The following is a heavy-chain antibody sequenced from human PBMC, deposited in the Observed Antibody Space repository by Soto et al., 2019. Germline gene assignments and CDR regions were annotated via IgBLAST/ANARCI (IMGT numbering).Heavy chain of an antibody. D-gene: IGHD2-15*01. CDR2: INPNSGGT. V-gene: IGHV1-2*02. Sequence: ASVKVSCKASGYTFTGYYMHWVRQAPGQGLEWMGWINPNSGGTNYAQKFQGRVTMTRDTSISTAYMELSRLRSDDTAVYYCARDTAYTVVNVSDNWFDPWGQGTLVTVS. CDR1: GYTFTGYY. J-gene: IGHJ5*02. CDR3: ARDTAYTVVNVSDNWFDP.